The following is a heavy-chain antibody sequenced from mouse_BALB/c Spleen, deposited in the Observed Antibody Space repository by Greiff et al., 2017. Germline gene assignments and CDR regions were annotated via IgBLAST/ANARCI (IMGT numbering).Heavy chain of an antibody. V-gene: IGHV6-6*02. CDR3: TRSDGYFDY. CDR2: IRLKSNNYAT. D-gene: IGHD2-3*01. Sequence: EVQLQQSGGGLVQPGGSMKLSCVASGFTFSNYWMNWVRQSPEKGLEWVAEIRLKSNNYATHYAESVKGRFTISRDDSKSSVYLQMNNLRAEDTGIYYCTRSDGYFDYWGQGTTLTVSS. J-gene: IGHJ2*01. CDR1: GFTFSNYW.